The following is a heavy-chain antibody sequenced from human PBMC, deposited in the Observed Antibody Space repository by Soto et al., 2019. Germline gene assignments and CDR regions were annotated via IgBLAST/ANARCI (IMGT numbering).Heavy chain of an antibody. CDR3: ARETPHCGGDCYYFDY. J-gene: IGHJ4*02. Sequence: ASVKVSCKASGYTFTNFGISCVRQAPGQGLEWMGWISAYNGNTNYAQNFQGRVTMTTDTSTSTAYMELRSLSSVTAADTAVYYCARETPHCGGDCYYFDYWGQGTLVTVSS. V-gene: IGHV1-18*01. D-gene: IGHD2-21*02. CDR1: GYTFTNFG. CDR2: ISAYNGNT.